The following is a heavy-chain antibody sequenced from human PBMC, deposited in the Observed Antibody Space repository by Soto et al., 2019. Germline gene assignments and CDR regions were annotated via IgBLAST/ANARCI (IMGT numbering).Heavy chain of an antibody. J-gene: IGHJ4*02. Sequence: GXSLRLSCAASGFTFSSSGMSWFRQAPVKGLEWVSAIGANGGNTYYADSVKGRFTISRDNSKNTLYLQMNSLRAEDTAIYYCAKPAPLGAGTTRYFDYWGQGALVTVSS. V-gene: IGHV3-23*01. CDR1: GFTFSSSG. CDR3: AKPAPLGAGTTRYFDY. D-gene: IGHD1-7*01. CDR2: IGANGGNT.